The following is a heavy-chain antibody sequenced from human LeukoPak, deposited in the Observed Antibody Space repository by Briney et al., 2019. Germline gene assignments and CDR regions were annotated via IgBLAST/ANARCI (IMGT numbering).Heavy chain of an antibody. CDR2: IGGSGTST. J-gene: IGHJ4*02. CDR3: TGGTGFIIKD. Sequence: GGSLRLSCAASGFTFSSYAMNWVRQAPGKGLEWVSGIGGSGTSTYYADSVKGRFTISRDNAKNSLYLQMNNLRVEDTAMYYCTGGTGFIIKDWGQGTLVTVSS. CDR1: GFTFSSYA. V-gene: IGHV3-23*01. D-gene: IGHD3-9*01.